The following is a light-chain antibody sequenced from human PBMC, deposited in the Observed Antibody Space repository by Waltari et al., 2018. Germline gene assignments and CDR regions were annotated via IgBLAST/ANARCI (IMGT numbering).Light chain of an antibody. V-gene: IGKV3-20*01. CDR1: QSVGRS. Sequence: EIVLPQSPGTLSLSPGERVTLSCRASQSVGRSLCWYQQKHAQAPRLLIYDASTRATGTPDRFSGGGSGTDFSLTISRLEPEDFAVYYCQMYVRLPVTFGQGTKVEI. CDR2: DAS. J-gene: IGKJ1*01. CDR3: QMYVRLPVT.